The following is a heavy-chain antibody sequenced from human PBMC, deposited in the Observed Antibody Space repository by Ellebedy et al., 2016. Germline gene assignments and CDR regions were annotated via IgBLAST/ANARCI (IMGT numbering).Heavy chain of an antibody. V-gene: IGHV4-39*01. CDR3: ARQEGITMIVVVILAGFDP. CDR2: IYYSGST. D-gene: IGHD3-22*01. J-gene: IGHJ5*02. Sequence: YMSWVRQAPGKGLEWIGSIYYSGSTYYNPSLKSRVTISVDTSKNQFSLKLSSVTAADTAVYYCARQEGITMIVVVILAGFDPWGQGTLVTVSS. CDR1: Y.